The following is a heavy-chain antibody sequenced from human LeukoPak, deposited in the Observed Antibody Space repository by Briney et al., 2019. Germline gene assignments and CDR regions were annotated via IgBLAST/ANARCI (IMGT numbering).Heavy chain of an antibody. CDR3: ASVARLLAD. CDR2: ISQSGAVV. J-gene: IGHJ4*02. D-gene: IGHD3-9*01. CDR1: GFTFSDYY. V-gene: IGHV3-11*01. Sequence: GGSLRLSCAASGFTFSDYYMNWIRQAPGKGLEYIAYISQSGAVVSYADSVKGRFTVSRDNAKNSVFLQMNSLTAEDTAVYYCASVARLLADWGQGTLVTVSS.